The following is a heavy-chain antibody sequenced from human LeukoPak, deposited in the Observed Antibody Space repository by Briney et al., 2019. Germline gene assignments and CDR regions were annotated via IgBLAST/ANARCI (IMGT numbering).Heavy chain of an antibody. CDR3: AKPGRCSSTSCYVGGGDY. D-gene: IGHD2-2*01. CDR2: IKQDGSEK. J-gene: IGHJ4*02. Sequence: GGSLRLSCAASGFTFSSYWMSWVRQAPGKGLEWVANIKQDGSEKYYVDSVKGRFTISRDNSKNTLYLQMNSLRAEDTAVYYCAKPGRCSSTSCYVGGGDYWGQGTLVTVSS. CDR1: GFTFSSYW. V-gene: IGHV3-7*01.